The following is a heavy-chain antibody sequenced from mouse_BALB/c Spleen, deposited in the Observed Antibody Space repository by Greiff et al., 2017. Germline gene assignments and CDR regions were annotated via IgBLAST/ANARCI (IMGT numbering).Heavy chain of an antibody. CDR2: IYPSDSYT. V-gene: IGHV1-69*02. Sequence: QVQLQQPGAELVRPGASVKLSCKASGYTFTSYWINWVKQRPGQGLEWIGNIYPSDSYTNYNQKFKDKATLTVDKSSSTAYMQLSSPTSEDSAVYYCTREYYGSSLYFDYWGQGTTLTVSS. J-gene: IGHJ2*01. CDR3: TREYYGSSLYFDY. CDR1: GYTFTSYW. D-gene: IGHD1-1*01.